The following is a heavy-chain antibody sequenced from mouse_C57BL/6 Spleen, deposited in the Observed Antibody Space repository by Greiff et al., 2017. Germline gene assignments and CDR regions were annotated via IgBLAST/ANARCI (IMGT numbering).Heavy chain of an antibody. CDR1: GYTFTDYN. D-gene: IGHD1-1*01. J-gene: IGHJ4*01. V-gene: IGHV1-22*01. CDR3: AKELYYGSTYAMDY. CDR2: INPNNGGT. Sequence: VQLQQSGPELVKPGASVKMSCKASGYTFTDYNMHWVKQSHGRSLEWIGYINPNNGGTSYNQKFKGKATLTVNKSSSTAYMELRSLPSEDSAVYYCAKELYYGSTYAMDYWGQGTSVTVSS.